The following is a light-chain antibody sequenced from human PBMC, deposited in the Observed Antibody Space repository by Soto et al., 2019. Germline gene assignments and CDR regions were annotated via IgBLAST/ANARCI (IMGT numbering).Light chain of an antibody. CDR1: RSVSGNH. CDR3: QQYGTSPPIT. J-gene: IGKJ5*01. V-gene: IGKV3-20*01. CDR2: GAS. Sequence: EIVLTQSPGTLSLSPGERATLSCRASRSVSGNHLAWYQQRPGQAPRLLIYGASSRATDIPDRVSGSGSGTDFTLTISRLKPEDLGVYYCQQYGTSPPITFGQGTRLEIK.